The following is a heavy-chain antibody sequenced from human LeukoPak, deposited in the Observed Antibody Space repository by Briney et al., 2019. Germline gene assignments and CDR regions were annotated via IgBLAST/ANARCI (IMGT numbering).Heavy chain of an antibody. CDR3: ARDPTSSWETAFDI. V-gene: IGHV3-21*01. D-gene: IGHD1-26*01. J-gene: IGHJ3*02. CDR2: ISSSYSYV. CDR1: GFTFSSYT. Sequence: PGGSLRLSCVASGFTFSSYTMNWVRQAPGKGLEWVSSISSSYSYVYYADSVKGRFTISRDDAKNSLYLQMNSLRAEDTAVYYCARDPTSSWETAFDIWGQGTMVIVSS.